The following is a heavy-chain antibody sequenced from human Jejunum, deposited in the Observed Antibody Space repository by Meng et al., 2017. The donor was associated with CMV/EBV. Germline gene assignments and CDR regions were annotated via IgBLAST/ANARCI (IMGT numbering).Heavy chain of an antibody. CDR2: ITSGGSFI. Sequence: AYEFTFNKYNMNWVRQAPGKGLEWVSAITSGGSFIYYADSVRGRFTVSRDNAKNSLELHMNNLRAEDTAVYYCARESVYDGWFFDLWGRGTLVTVSS. CDR1: EFTFNKYN. J-gene: IGHJ2*01. CDR3: ARESVYDGWFFDL. D-gene: IGHD2/OR15-2a*01. V-gene: IGHV3-21*01.